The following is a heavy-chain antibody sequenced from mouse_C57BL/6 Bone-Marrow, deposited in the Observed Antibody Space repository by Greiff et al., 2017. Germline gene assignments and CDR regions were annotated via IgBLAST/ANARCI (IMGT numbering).Heavy chain of an antibody. J-gene: IGHJ3*01. V-gene: IGHV14-4*01. CDR2: IDPENGYT. D-gene: IGHD2-1*01. CDR3: TGGNYESY. CDR1: GFTITDDY. Sequence: VQLQQSGAELVRPGASLKLSCTASGFTITDDYMYWVKQRPEQGLEWIGGIDPENGYTDYASNFQGQVTITANTSSNTAYLQLSRLTAEDTAVYYCTGGNYESYWGQGTLVTVSA.